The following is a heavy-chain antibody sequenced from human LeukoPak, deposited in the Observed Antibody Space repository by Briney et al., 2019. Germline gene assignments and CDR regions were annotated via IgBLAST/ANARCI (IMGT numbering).Heavy chain of an antibody. CDR2: ISSSSSYI. J-gene: IGHJ4*02. CDR3: ARFYGSGPKYFDY. Sequence: GGSLRLSCAVSGFTFSSYSMNWVRQAPGKGLEWVSSISSSSSYIYYADSVKGRFTISRDNAKNSLYLQMNSLRAEDTAVYYCARFYGSGPKYFDYWGQGTLVTVSS. V-gene: IGHV3-21*01. CDR1: GFTFSSYS. D-gene: IGHD3-10*01.